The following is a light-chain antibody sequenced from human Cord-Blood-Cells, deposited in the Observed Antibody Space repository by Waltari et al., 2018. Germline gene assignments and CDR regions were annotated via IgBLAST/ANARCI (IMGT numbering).Light chain of an antibody. CDR2: DVS. V-gene: IGLV2-11*01. J-gene: IGLJ1*01. CDR1: SSDVGGYNY. CDR3: CSYAGSYNYV. Sequence: QSALTQPRSVSGSPGQSVTISCTGTSSDVGGYNYFSWYQQHPGKAPKLMIYDVSKRPSGVPDGFSGSKSGNTASLTISGLQAEDEADYYCCSYAGSYNYVFGTGTKVTVL.